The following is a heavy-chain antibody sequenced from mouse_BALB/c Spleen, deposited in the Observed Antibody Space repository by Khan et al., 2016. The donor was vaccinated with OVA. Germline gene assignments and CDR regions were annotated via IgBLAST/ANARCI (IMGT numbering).Heavy chain of an antibody. CDR3: VRDSFDV. Sequence: EVQLQESGPELMKPGASVNISCEASGYSFTSDYIHWVKQSHGNSLEWIGYIDPFNGDTDYNQKFKGKATLTVDKSSNTAYMHLSSLTSVDSAVYYYVRDSFDVWCQGTLVTVSA. CDR1: GYSFTSDY. J-gene: IGHJ3*01. D-gene: IGHD2-3*01. CDR2: IDPFNGDT. V-gene: IGHV1-31*01.